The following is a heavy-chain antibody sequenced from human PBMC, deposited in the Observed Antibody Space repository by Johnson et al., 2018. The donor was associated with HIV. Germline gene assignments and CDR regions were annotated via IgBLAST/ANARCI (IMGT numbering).Heavy chain of an antibody. CDR2: INWNGGST. V-gene: IGHV3-20*04. CDR1: GFTFDDYG. D-gene: IGHD6-6*01. CDR3: ATLKGPRLHIAARRPDAFDI. Sequence: VQLVESGGGVVRPGGSLRLSCAASGFTFDDYGMSWVRQTPGKGLEWVSGINWNGGSTGYADSVKGRFTISRDNAKNSLYLQMNSLRAEDTAVYYCATLKGPRLHIAARRPDAFDIWGQGTMVTVSS. J-gene: IGHJ3*02.